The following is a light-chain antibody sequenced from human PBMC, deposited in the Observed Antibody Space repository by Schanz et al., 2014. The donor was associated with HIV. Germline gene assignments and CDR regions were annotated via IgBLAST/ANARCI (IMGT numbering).Light chain of an antibody. J-gene: IGKJ1*01. CDR1: QSVDSNY. CDR2: GAS. CDR3: QQYGSSPWT. V-gene: IGKV3-20*01. Sequence: EIVMTQSPGTLSVSPGERATLSCRASQSVDSNYLAWYQQKPGQAPRLLMYGASSRATGIPDRFSGSGSGTDFTLTISRVEPEDYAVYYCQQYGSSPWTFGQGTRVDVK.